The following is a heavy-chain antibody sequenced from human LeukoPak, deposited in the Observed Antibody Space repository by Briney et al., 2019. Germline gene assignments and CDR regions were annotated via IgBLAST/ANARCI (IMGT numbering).Heavy chain of an antibody. D-gene: IGHD6-13*01. CDR1: GFTVSSNY. CDR3: ARVPSYSSSWLFDY. J-gene: IGHJ4*02. Sequence: GGSLRLSCAASGFTVSSNYMSWVRQAPGKGLEWVSVIYSGGSTYYADSVKGRFTISRDNSKNTLYLQMNSLRAEDTAMYYCARVPSYSSSWLFDYWGQGTLVTVSS. V-gene: IGHV3-66*01. CDR2: IYSGGST.